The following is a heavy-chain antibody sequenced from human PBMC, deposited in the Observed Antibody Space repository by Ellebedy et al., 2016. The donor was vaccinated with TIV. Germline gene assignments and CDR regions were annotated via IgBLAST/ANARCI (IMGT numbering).Heavy chain of an antibody. CDR1: GFTFSNYW. J-gene: IGHJ5*02. CDR2: INSDGSAT. CDR3: VRDPYSYGP. Sequence: GGSLRLSCGASGFTFSNYWMHWVRQAPGKGLVWVSRINSDGSATNHADSVKGRFTISRDNAKNTLYLQMNSLRDDDTAIYYCVRDPYSYGPWGQGTLVTVSS. V-gene: IGHV3-74*01. D-gene: IGHD1-26*01.